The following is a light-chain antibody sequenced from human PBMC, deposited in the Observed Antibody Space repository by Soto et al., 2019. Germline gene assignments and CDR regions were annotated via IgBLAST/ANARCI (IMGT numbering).Light chain of an antibody. J-gene: IGLJ2*01. Sequence: QSALTQPASVSGSPGQSITISCTGTSSDVGGYNYVSWYQQHPGKAPKLMIYEVSNRPSGVSNRFSGSKSGNTASLTIRRVEAGDEADYYCQVYDRSADQVIFGGGTKLTVL. CDR3: QVYDRSADQVI. CDR2: EVS. CDR1: SSDVGGYNY. V-gene: IGLV2-14*01.